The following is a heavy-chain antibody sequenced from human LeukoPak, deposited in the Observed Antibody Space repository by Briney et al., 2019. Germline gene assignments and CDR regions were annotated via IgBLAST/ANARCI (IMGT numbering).Heavy chain of an antibody. D-gene: IGHD2-2*01. J-gene: IGHJ6*03. Sequence: SETLSLTCAVYGGSFSGYYWSWIRQPPGKGLEWIGEVNHSGSTNYNPSLKSRVTISVDTSKNQFSLKLSSVTAADTAVYYCARGPIIDIVVIPAAADYYHTDVWGKGTTVTVSS. CDR2: VNHSGST. V-gene: IGHV4-34*01. CDR1: GGSFSGYY. CDR3: ARGPIIDIVVIPAAADYYHTDV.